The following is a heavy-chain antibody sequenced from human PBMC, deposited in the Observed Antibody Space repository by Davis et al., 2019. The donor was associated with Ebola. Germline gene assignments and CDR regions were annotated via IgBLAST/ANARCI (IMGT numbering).Heavy chain of an antibody. J-gene: IGHJ4*02. CDR2: INPNSGGT. D-gene: IGHD4-17*01. CDR1: GYTFTGYY. V-gene: IGHV1-2*02. CDR3: ARASGAYGDSPHWD. Sequence: ASVKVSCKASGYTFTGYYMHWVRQAPGQGLEWMGWINPNSGGTNYAQKFQGRVTMTRDTSISTAYMELSRLRSDDTALYYCARASGAYGDSPHWDWGQGTLVTVSS.